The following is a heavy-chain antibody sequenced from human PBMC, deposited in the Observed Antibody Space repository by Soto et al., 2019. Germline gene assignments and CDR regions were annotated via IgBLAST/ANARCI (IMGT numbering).Heavy chain of an antibody. D-gene: IGHD2-2*01. CDR2: ISLYSDGT. J-gene: IGHJ5*02. CDR1: GYTFSNYG. V-gene: IGHV1-18*01. CDR3: ARVVTGAEAGFGP. Sequence: QVQLVQSGGEVKRPGASVKVSCKTSGYTFSNYGITWVRQAPGQPLEWLGWISLYSDGTNYAQKFQGRVSMTTDTSTTTAYMELRSLRSDDTAVYYCARVVTGAEAGFGPWGQGTLVTVSS.